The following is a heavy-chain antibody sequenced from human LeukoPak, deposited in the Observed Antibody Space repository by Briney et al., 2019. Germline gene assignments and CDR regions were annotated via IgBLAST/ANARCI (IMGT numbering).Heavy chain of an antibody. CDR2: INPNSGGT. J-gene: IGHJ6*03. CDR3: VKDPNGHYYMDV. V-gene: IGHV1-2*02. D-gene: IGHD3-16*01. Sequence: GASVKVSCKASGYTFTGYYMHWVRQAPGQGLEWMGWINPNSGGTNYAQKFQGRVTMTRDMSISTAYMELSRLRSDDTAVYYCVKDPNGHYYMDVWGKGTTVTVSS. CDR1: GYTFTGYY.